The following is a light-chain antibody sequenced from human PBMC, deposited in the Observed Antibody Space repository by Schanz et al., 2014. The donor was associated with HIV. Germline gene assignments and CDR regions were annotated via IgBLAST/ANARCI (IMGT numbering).Light chain of an antibody. CDR3: QQYGNLWT. CDR2: ATS. J-gene: IGKJ1*01. V-gene: IGKV3-20*01. Sequence: EIVLTQSPGTLSLSPGERATLSCRASQSVRSRYLAWYQQKPGQAPRLLIYATSSRATGIPDRFSGSGSGTDFTLTISRLEPEDFAVYYCQQYGNLWTFGQGTKVEIK. CDR1: QSVRSRY.